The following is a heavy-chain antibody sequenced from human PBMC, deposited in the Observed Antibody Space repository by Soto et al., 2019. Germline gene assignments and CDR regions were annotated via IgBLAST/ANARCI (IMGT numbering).Heavy chain of an antibody. D-gene: IGHD3-3*01. J-gene: IGHJ4*02. CDR2: ISSSSSTI. V-gene: IGHV3-48*02. CDR3: AIDGSIFGVVITYFDY. Sequence: GGSLRLSCAASGFTFSSYSMNWVRQAPGKGLEWVSYISSSSSTIYYADSVKGRFTISRDNAKNSLYLQMNSLRDEDTAVYYCAIDGSIFGVVITYFDYWGQGTLVTVSS. CDR1: GFTFSSYS.